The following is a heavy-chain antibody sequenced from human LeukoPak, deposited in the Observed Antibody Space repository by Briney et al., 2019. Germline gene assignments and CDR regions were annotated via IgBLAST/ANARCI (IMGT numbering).Heavy chain of an antibody. D-gene: IGHD3-22*01. V-gene: IGHV3-30*02. Sequence: GGSLRLSCAASGFTFSSYGMYWVRQAPGKGLEWVAFIRYDGSNEYYADSVKGRFTISRDNSKNTLYLQMNSLRAEDTAVYYCAKESYDSSGYYYVSGYFDYWGQGTLVTVSS. CDR1: GFTFSSYG. CDR2: IRYDGSNE. J-gene: IGHJ4*02. CDR3: AKESYDSSGYYYVSGYFDY.